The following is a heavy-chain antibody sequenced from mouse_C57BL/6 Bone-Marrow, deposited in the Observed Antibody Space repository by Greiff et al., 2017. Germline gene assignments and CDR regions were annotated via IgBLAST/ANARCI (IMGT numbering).Heavy chain of an antibody. Sequence: QVQLQQSGAELVKPGASVKMSCKASGYTFTSYWITWVKQRPGPGLEWIGDIYPGSGSTNYNEKLKSKATLTVDTPSSPAYMQPSSLTSEDSAVYYCARPYYSNYWYFDVWGTGTTVTVSS. V-gene: IGHV1-55*01. CDR1: GYTFTSYW. J-gene: IGHJ1*03. CDR3: ARPYYSNYWYFDV. D-gene: IGHD2-5*01. CDR2: IYPGSGST.